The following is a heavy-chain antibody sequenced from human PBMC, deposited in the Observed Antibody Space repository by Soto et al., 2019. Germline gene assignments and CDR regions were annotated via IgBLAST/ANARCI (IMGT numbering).Heavy chain of an antibody. Sequence: GGSLRLSCVASGFTFSDSYMSWIRQAPGKGLERLSYISSSGDSAHYEDSMKGRLTISRDNSKNSLFLQMSSLRVEDTAVYYCARDCPGSSTTCYGNEWFDSWGQGTLVTVSS. V-gene: IGHV3-11*01. CDR1: GFTFSDSY. CDR2: ISSSGDSA. J-gene: IGHJ5*01. CDR3: ARDCPGSSTTCYGNEWFDS. D-gene: IGHD2-2*01.